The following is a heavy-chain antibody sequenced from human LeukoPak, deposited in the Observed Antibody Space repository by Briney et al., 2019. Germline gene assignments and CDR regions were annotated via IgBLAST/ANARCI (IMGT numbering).Heavy chain of an antibody. Sequence: ASVKVSCKASGFTFTGYYMHWVRQAPGQGLEWMGWINPNSGGTNYAQKFQGRVTMTRDTSITTAYMELTSLRSDDTAVYYCARDLFYSVSGTYYNVGRVFNYWGQGTLVTVSS. V-gene: IGHV1-2*02. CDR3: ARDLFYSVSGTYYNVGRVFNY. J-gene: IGHJ4*02. CDR1: GFTFTGYY. D-gene: IGHD3-10*01. CDR2: INPNSGGT.